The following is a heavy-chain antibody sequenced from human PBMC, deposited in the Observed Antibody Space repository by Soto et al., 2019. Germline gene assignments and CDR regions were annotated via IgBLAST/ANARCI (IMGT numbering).Heavy chain of an antibody. D-gene: IGHD1-1*01. Sequence: GGSLRLSCAASGFTFTSYAMSWVRQAPGRGLEWVACIIGSGTNTSYKDSVKGRFIISRDNSNNLLYLQMTSLRAEDTATYYCARDGLWTQGFTSDWNPFDYWGRGTLVTVSS. CDR2: IIGSGTNT. CDR3: ARDGLWTQGFTSDWNPFDY. J-gene: IGHJ4*02. V-gene: IGHV3-23*01. CDR1: GFTFTSYA.